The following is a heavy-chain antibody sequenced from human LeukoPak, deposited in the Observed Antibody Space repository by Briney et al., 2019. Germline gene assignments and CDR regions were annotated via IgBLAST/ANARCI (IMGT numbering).Heavy chain of an antibody. Sequence: ASETLSLTCTVSGGSISSSSYYWGWIRQPPGKGLEWIGSIYYSGSTYYNPSLKSRVTISVDTSKNQFSLKLSSVTAADTAVYYCARHGATWIRRTGFDPWGQGTLVTVSS. J-gene: IGHJ5*02. V-gene: IGHV4-39*01. D-gene: IGHD5-18*01. CDR1: GGSISSSSYY. CDR2: IYYSGST. CDR3: ARHGATWIRRTGFDP.